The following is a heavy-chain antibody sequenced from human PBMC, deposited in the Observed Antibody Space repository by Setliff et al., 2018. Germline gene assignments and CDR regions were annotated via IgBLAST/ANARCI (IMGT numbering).Heavy chain of an antibody. J-gene: IGHJ4*02. CDR2: IYSGGST. D-gene: IGHD6-19*01. V-gene: IGHV3-66*01. CDR1: GFTFSSYS. CDR3: ARDRSIAVAGPDFGPPHY. Sequence: GGSLRLSCAASGFTFSSYSMNWVRQAPGKGLEWVSVIYSGGSTYYADSVKGRFTISRDNAKNSLYLQMNSLRAEDTAVYYCARDRSIAVAGPDFGPPHYWGQGTLVTVSS.